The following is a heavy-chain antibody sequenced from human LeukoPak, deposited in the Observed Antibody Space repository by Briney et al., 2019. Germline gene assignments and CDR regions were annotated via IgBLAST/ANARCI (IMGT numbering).Heavy chain of an antibody. D-gene: IGHD3-10*01. V-gene: IGHV4-39*01. J-gene: IGHJ5*02. CDR3: ARPRRSMVRGSWFDP. CDR1: GVSISSSNSY. CDR2: IYYTGNT. Sequence: SETLSLTCTVSGVSISSSNSYWGWIRQPPGKGLEWIESIYYTGNTYYNASLKSRVTISVDTSKNQFSLKLSSVTAADTAVYYCARPRRSMVRGSWFDPWGQGTLVTVSS.